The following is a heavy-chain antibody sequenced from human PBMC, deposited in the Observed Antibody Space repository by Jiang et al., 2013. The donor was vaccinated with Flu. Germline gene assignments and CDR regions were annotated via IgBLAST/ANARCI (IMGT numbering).Heavy chain of an antibody. CDR2: TYYRSKWYN. CDR1: GDSVSSNTAA. V-gene: IGHV6-1*01. Sequence: SQTLSLTCAISGDSVSSNTAAWNWIRQSPSRGLEWLGRTYYRSKWYNDYAVSVKSRITINPDTSKNQFSLQLNSVTPEDTAVYYCARDREAVAGGGYYYYYGMDVWGKGTTVTVSS. CDR3: ARDREAVAGGGYYYYYGMDV. J-gene: IGHJ6*04. D-gene: IGHD6-19*01.